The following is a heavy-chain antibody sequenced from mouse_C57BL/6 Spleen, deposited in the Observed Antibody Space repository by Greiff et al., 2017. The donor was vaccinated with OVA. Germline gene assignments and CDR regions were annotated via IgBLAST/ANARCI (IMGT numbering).Heavy chain of an antibody. D-gene: IGHD1-1*01. CDR3: ARALTVVANGRGFAY. Sequence: EVKLMESGGGLVKPGGSLKLSCAASGFTFSDYGMHWVRQAPEKGLEWVAYISSGSSTIYYADTVKGRFTISRDNAKNTLFLQMTSPRSEDTAMYYCARALTVVANGRGFAYWGQGTLVTVSA. V-gene: IGHV5-17*01. J-gene: IGHJ3*01. CDR1: GFTFSDYG. CDR2: ISSGSSTI.